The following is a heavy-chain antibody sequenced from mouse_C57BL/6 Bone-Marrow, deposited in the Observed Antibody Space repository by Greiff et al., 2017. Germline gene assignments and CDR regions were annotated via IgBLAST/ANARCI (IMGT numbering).Heavy chain of an antibody. CDR1: GFTFSSYG. V-gene: IGHV5-6*01. Sequence: EVQRVESGGDLVKPGGSLKLSCAASGFTFSSYGMSWVRQTPDKRLEWVATISSGGSYTYYPDSVKGRFTISRDNAKNTLYLQMSRLKSEDTAMDYGARGGCFYAMDYWGQGTSVTVSS. CDR3: ARGGCFYAMDY. CDR2: ISSGGSYT. J-gene: IGHJ4*01.